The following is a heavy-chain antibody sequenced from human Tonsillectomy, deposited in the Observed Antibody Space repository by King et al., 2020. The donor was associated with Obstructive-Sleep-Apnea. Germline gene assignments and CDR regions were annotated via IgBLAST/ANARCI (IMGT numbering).Heavy chain of an antibody. J-gene: IGHJ1*01. CDR2: ISESGETT. Sequence: VQLVESGGTLVQPGGSLRLSCAGSGFTFSNYGMSWVRQAPGRGLEWVSSISESGETTNYGDSVKGRITISRDNSKKTLYLEMNSLRAEDTAVYFCVKEPGGGSGEFQYWGQGTLVTVSS. D-gene: IGHD3-10*01. CDR3: VKEPGGGSGEFQY. V-gene: IGHV3-23*04. CDR1: GFTFSNYG.